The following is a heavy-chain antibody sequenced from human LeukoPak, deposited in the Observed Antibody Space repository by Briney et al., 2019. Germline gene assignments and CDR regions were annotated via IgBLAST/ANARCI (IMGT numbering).Heavy chain of an antibody. Sequence: GGSLRLSCAASGFTFSSYGMHWVRQAPGKGVEGVAVIWYDGSNKYYADSVKGRFTISRDNSKNTLYLQMNSLRAEDTAVYYCAREREGSNYFDYWGQGTLVTVSS. V-gene: IGHV3-33*01. CDR2: IWYDGSNK. CDR3: AREREGSNYFDY. D-gene: IGHD1-26*01. CDR1: GFTFSSYG. J-gene: IGHJ4*02.